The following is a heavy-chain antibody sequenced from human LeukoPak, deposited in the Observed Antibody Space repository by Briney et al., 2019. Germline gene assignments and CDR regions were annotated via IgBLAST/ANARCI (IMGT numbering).Heavy chain of an antibody. CDR1: GGSISSYY. D-gene: IGHD6-6*01. Sequence: SETLSLTCTASGGSISSYYWSWIWQPPGKGLEWIGYIFYGGSTNYNPSLKSRVTISVDTSKKQFSLKLRSVTAADTAVYYCARGVKIEYSSSSRNWFFDLWGRGTLVTVSS. V-gene: IGHV4-59*08. CDR3: ARGVKIEYSSSSRNWFFDL. CDR2: IFYGGST. J-gene: IGHJ2*01.